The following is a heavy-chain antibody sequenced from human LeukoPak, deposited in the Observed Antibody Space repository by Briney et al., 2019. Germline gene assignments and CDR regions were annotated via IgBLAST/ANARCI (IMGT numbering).Heavy chain of an antibody. Sequence: PSETLSLTCTVSGGSISSSSYYWGWIRQPPGKGLEWIGSIYYSGSTYYNPSLKSRVTISVDTSKNQFSLKLSSVTAADTAVYYCATISLWFGESARWFDPWGQGILVTVSS. V-gene: IGHV4-39*07. D-gene: IGHD3-10*01. CDR2: IYYSGST. J-gene: IGHJ5*02. CDR1: GGSISSSSYY. CDR3: ATISLWFGESARWFDP.